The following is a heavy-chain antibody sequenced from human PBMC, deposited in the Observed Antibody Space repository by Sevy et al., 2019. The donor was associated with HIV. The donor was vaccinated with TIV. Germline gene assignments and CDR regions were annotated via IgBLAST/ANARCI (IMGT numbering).Heavy chain of an antibody. Sequence: GGSLRLSCAASGFTFSSYGMHWVRQAPGKGMEWVAAIWYDGSNKYYADSVKGRFTISRDNSNNTLYLQLNSLRAEDTALYYCARSLLGYSYGYAALGYWGQGTLVTVSS. V-gene: IGHV3-33*01. D-gene: IGHD5-18*01. J-gene: IGHJ4*02. CDR2: IWYDGSNK. CDR3: ARSLLGYSYGYAALGY. CDR1: GFTFSSYG.